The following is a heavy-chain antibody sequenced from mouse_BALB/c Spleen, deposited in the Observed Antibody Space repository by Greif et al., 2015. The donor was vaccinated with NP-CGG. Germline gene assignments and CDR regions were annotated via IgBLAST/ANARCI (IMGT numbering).Heavy chain of an antibody. Sequence: EVQLVESGGGLVQPGGSRKLSCAASGFTFSSFGMHWVRQAPEKGLEWVAYISSGSSTIYYADTVKGRFTISRDNPKNTLFLQMTSLRSEDTAMYYCARDYRYDGWFAYWGQGTLVTVSA. CDR3: ARDYRYDGWFAY. D-gene: IGHD2-14*01. CDR2: ISSGSSTI. J-gene: IGHJ3*01. V-gene: IGHV5-17*02. CDR1: GFTFSSFG.